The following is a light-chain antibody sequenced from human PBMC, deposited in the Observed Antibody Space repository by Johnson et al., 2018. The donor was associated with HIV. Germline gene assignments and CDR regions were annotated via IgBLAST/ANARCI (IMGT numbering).Light chain of an antibody. CDR3: GTWDSSLSAEV. CDR2: DNN. Sequence: QSVLTQPPSVSAAPGQKVTISCSGSSSNIGNNYVSWYQQLPGTAPKLLIYDNNKRPSGIPDLFSGSKSGTSATLGITGLQTGDEADYYCGTWDSSLSAEVFGPGTKVTVL. V-gene: IGLV1-51*01. CDR1: SSNIGNNY. J-gene: IGLJ1*01.